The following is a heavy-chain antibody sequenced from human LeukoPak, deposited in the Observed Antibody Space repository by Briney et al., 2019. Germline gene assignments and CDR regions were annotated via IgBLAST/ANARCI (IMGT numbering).Heavy chain of an antibody. CDR1: GYTLTELS. CDR2: FDPEDGET. V-gene: IGHV1-24*01. J-gene: IGHJ5*02. Sequence: ASVKVSCKVSGYTLTELSMHWVRQAPGKGLEWMGGFDPEDGETIYAQKFQGRVTMTEDTSTDTAYMELSSLRSEDTAVYYCARDKYGDYVGLKWFDPWGQGTLVTVS. D-gene: IGHD4-17*01. CDR3: ARDKYGDYVGLKWFDP.